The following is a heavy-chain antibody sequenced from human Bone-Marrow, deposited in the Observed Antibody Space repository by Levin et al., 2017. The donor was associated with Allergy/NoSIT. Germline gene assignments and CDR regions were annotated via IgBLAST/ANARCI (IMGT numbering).Heavy chain of an antibody. Sequence: GESLKISCAASEFTFRNSEMTWVRQAPGKGLEWVAYISSSGDGIDYIDSVKGRFTISRDNAKNSLFLQMNSLRAEDTAVYYCARRLITYGMDVWGQGTTVIVSS. D-gene: IGHD3-16*01. CDR2: ISSSGDGI. CDR1: EFTFRNSE. CDR3: ARRLITYGMDV. V-gene: IGHV3-48*03. J-gene: IGHJ6*02.